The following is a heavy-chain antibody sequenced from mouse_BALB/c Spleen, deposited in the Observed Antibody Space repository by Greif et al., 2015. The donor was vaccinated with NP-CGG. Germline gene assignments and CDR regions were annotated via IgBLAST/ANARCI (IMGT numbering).Heavy chain of an antibody. D-gene: IGHD2-4*01. CDR1: GFTFSDYY. Sequence: DVMLVESGGGLVQPGGSLKLSCATSGFTFSDYYMYWVRQTPEKRLEWVAYISNGGGSTYYPDTVKGRFTISRDNAKNTLYLQMSRLKSEDTAMYYCARQTYDYDRYFDVWGAGTTVTVSS. CDR3: ARQTYDYDRYFDV. CDR2: ISNGGGST. J-gene: IGHJ1*01. V-gene: IGHV5-12*02.